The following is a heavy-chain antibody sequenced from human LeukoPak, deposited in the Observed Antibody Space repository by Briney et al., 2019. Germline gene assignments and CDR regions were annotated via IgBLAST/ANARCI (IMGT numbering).Heavy chain of an antibody. D-gene: IGHD6-13*01. J-gene: IGHJ4*02. V-gene: IGHV3-48*04. CDR3: ARDIGISNSWPYFDF. Sequence: PGGSLRLSCAASGFTFSSYSMTWVRQAPGKGLEWISHVSSSSSNIYYADSVKGRFTISRDNAKKSLFLQMNSLRAEDTAVYYCARDIGISNSWPYFDFWGRGTLVTVSS. CDR1: GFTFSSYS. CDR2: VSSSSSNI.